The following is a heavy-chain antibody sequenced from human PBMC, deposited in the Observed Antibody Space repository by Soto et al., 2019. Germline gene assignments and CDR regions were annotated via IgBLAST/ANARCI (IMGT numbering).Heavy chain of an antibody. CDR1: GGSISSSNW. D-gene: IGHD5-18*01. CDR2: IYHSGST. V-gene: IGHV4-4*02. Sequence: SETLSLTCAVSGGSISSSNWWSWVRQPPGKGLEWIGEIYHSGSTNYIPSLKSRVTISVDKSKNQFSLKLSSVTAADTAVYSCARTPWDGYTGYYFDYWGQGTLVTVSS. J-gene: IGHJ4*02. CDR3: ARTPWDGYTGYYFDY.